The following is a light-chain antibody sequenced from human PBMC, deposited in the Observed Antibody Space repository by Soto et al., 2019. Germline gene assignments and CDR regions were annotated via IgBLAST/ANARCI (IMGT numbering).Light chain of an antibody. J-gene: IGKJ1*01. CDR2: KAS. CDR3: QESNSYWT. V-gene: IGKV1-5*03. Sequence: EIQMTQSPSTLSRSVGDRVTITCRASQTISSWLAWYQQKPGKXPXXLIYKASTLKSGVPSRFSGSGSGTEFPLTISTLQPDDFATYYCQESNSYWTFGQGTKVDI. CDR1: QTISSW.